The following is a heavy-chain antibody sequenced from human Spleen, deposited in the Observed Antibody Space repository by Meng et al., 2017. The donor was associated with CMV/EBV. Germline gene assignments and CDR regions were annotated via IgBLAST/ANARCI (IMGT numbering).Heavy chain of an antibody. J-gene: IGHJ4*02. D-gene: IGHD3/OR15-3a*01. CDR1: GGTFSNYGNA. V-gene: IGHV1-69*05. Sequence: CKASGGTFSNYGNALTWVRQAPGQGLEWMGEIIPVFGTSNYAQEFQGRVTITTDQSTNTAYMELSSLTIEDTAFYYCARAPAGTYFDYWGQGTLVTVSS. CDR3: ARAPAGTYFDY. CDR2: IIPVFGTS.